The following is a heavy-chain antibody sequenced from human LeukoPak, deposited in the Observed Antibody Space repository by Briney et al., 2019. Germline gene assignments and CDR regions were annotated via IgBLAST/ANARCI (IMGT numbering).Heavy chain of an antibody. J-gene: IGHJ4*02. CDR1: GFTFSDYY. Sequence: PGGSLRLSCAASGFTFSDYYMSWIRQAPGKGLEWVANIKQDGSEKYYVDSVKGRFTISRDNAKNSLYLQMNSLRAEDTAVYYCARDGFGPFDYWGQGTLVTVSS. V-gene: IGHV3-7*01. CDR2: IKQDGSEK. D-gene: IGHD3-10*01. CDR3: ARDGFGPFDY.